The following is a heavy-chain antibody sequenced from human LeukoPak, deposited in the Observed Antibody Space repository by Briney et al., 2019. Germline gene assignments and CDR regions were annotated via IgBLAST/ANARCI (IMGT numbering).Heavy chain of an antibody. V-gene: IGHV3-23*01. D-gene: IGHD1-26*01. Sequence: PGGSLRLSCAASGFSFSTYGMHWVRQAPGKGLEWVSAITGSGGRTYYADSMKGRFTISRDNSKNTLYLQMNSLRAEDTAIYYCAKEYTGTFSPFPSYFDNWGQGTLVTVSS. J-gene: IGHJ4*02. CDR1: GFSFSTYG. CDR2: ITGSGGRT. CDR3: AKEYTGTFSPFPSYFDN.